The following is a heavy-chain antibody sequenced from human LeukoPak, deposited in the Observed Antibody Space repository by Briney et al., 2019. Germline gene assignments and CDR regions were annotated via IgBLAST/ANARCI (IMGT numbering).Heavy chain of an antibody. CDR1: GFTFSAYW. V-gene: IGHV3-7*01. CDR3: ASGTGWLIDY. Sequence: GGPLRLSCAASGFTFSAYWMTWVRQAPGKALEWVANIKQDGSEQFYLESVKGRFTISRDNAENSLHLQMTSLRVEDTAIYYCASGTGWLIDYWGQGTLVTVSS. J-gene: IGHJ4*02. D-gene: IGHD1-7*01. CDR2: IKQDGSEQ.